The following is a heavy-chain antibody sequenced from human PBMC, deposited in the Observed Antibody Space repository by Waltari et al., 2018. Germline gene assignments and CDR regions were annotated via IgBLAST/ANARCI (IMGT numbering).Heavy chain of an antibody. D-gene: IGHD5-12*01. V-gene: IGHV4-59*01. CDR2: IYYSGST. CDR1: GGSLSSYY. Sequence: QVQLQESGPGLVKPSETLSLTCTVSGGSLSSYYWSWIRPPPGKGLEWIGYIYYSGSTNYNPALKRRVTISVDTSKNQFSLKLSSVTAADMAVYYCARVGIVATTYYYYYMDVWGKGTTVTVSS. J-gene: IGHJ6*03. CDR3: ARVGIVATTYYYYYMDV.